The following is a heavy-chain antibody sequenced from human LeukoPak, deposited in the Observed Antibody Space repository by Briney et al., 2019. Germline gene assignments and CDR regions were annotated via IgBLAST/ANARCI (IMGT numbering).Heavy chain of an antibody. CDR1: GGTFSSYA. Sequence: SVKVSCKASGGTFSSYAISWVRQAPGQGLEWMGRIIPILGIANYAQKFQGRVTITADKSTSTAYMELSSLRSEDTAVYYCARDPPGVAFDYWGQGTLVTVSS. CDR3: ARDPPGVAFDY. V-gene: IGHV1-69*04. CDR2: IIPILGIA. D-gene: IGHD2-15*01. J-gene: IGHJ4*02.